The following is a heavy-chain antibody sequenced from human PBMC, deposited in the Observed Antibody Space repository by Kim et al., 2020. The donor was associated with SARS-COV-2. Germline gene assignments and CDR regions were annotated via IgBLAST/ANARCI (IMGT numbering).Heavy chain of an antibody. CDR3: ARYRSSGWYVGYFDY. D-gene: IGHD6-19*01. CDR1: GGSISSYY. J-gene: IGHJ4*02. Sequence: SETLSLTCTVSGGSISSYYWSWIRQPPGKGLEWIGYIYYSGSTNYNPSLKSRVTISVDTSKNQFSLKLSSVTTADTAVYYCARYRSSGWYVGYFDYWGQRALVTLSS. V-gene: IGHV4-59*08. CDR2: IYYSGST.